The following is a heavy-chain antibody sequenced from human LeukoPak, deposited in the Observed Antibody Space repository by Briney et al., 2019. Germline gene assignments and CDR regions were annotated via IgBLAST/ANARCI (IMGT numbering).Heavy chain of an antibody. CDR3: ARGGSSWYSPHYYYMDV. CDR2: IYSGGST. V-gene: IGHV3-53*01. Sequence: GGSLRLSCAASGFTVSSNYMSWVRQAPGKGLEWVSVIYSGGSTYYADSVKGRFTISRDNSKNTLYLQMNSLRAEDTAVYYCARGGSSWYSPHYYYMDVWGKGTTVTISS. CDR1: GFTVSSNY. D-gene: IGHD6-13*01. J-gene: IGHJ6*03.